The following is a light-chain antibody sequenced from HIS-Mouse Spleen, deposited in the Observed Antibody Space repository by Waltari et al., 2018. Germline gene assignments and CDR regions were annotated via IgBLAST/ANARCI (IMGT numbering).Light chain of an antibody. Sequence: EIVLTQSPATLSLSPGERATLPCRASQCVSSYLAWYQQKPGQAPRLPIYDASNRATGIPARFSGSGSGTDFTLTISSLEPEDFAVYYCQQRSNWPLTFGPGTKVDIK. CDR1: QCVSSY. J-gene: IGKJ3*01. V-gene: IGKV3-11*01. CDR2: DAS. CDR3: QQRSNWPLT.